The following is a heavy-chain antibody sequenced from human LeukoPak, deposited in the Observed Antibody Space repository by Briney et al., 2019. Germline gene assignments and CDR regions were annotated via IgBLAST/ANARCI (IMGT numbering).Heavy chain of an antibody. J-gene: IGHJ4*02. D-gene: IGHD2-2*01. V-gene: IGHV1-2*06. CDR2: INPNSGDT. Sequence: ASVKVSCKASGYTFTGYHMHWVRQAPGQGLEWMGRINPNSGDTNYAQEFQGRVTMTRDTSISTAYMELNRLRSDDTAVYYCARDYCSSTSCLFDYWGQGTLVTVSS. CDR1: GYTFTGYH. CDR3: ARDYCSSTSCLFDY.